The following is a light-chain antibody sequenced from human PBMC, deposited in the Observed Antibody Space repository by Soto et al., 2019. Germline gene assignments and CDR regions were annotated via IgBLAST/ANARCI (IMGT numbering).Light chain of an antibody. CDR1: SSNIGAGYD. Sequence: QSVLTQPPSVSGAPGQRVTISCTGSSSNIGAGYDVHWYQQLPGTAPKLLIYGKSNRPSGVPDRFSGSKSGTSASLAITGLQAEDAADYFCAAWDDSLSGVVFGGGTQLTVL. J-gene: IGLJ2*01. CDR2: GKS. CDR3: AAWDDSLSGVV. V-gene: IGLV1-40*01.